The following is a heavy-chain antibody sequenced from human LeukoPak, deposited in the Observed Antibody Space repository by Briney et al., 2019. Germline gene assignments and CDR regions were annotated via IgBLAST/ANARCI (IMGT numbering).Heavy chain of an antibody. J-gene: IGHJ6*02. CDR1: GFTFSSYG. Sequence: GGSLRLSCAASGFTFSSYGMHWVRQAPGKGLEWVAVISYDGSNKYYADSVKGRFTISRDNSKNTLYLQMNSQRAEDTAVYYCAKKYSYGYYYYYGMDVWGQGTTVTVSS. D-gene: IGHD5-18*01. V-gene: IGHV3-30*18. CDR2: ISYDGSNK. CDR3: AKKYSYGYYYYYGMDV.